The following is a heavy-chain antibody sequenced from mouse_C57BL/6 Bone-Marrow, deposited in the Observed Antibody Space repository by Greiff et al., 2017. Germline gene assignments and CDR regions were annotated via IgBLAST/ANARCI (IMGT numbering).Heavy chain of an antibody. CDR3: TTGGSLFDY. V-gene: IGHV14-1*01. CDR1: GFNIKDYY. CDR2: IDPDDGDT. J-gene: IGHJ2*01. D-gene: IGHD1-1*02. Sequence: VQLKESGAELVRPGASVKLSCTASGFNIKDYYMHWVKQRPEQGLEWIGRIDPDDGDTEYAPKFPGKTTMTAATSSNTAYLQLSSLPSEDPAVYYCTTGGSLFDYWGQGTTLTVSS.